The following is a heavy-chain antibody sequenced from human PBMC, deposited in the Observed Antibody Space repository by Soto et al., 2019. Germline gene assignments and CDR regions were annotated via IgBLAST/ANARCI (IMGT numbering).Heavy chain of an antibody. Sequence: QITLEESGPPRVKPTQTLTLTCTFSGFSLTTNGVGVGWVRQPPGKALESLALIYWDDDKRYSPSLRSRLTIAKATSRNQVVLTMTNMDPLDTATFYCAHRAGLQGNWNGGYFDFWGQGALVTVSS. CDR3: AHRAGLQGNWNGGYFDF. V-gene: IGHV2-5*02. CDR1: GFSLTTNGVG. J-gene: IGHJ4*02. D-gene: IGHD1-1*01. CDR2: IYWDDDK.